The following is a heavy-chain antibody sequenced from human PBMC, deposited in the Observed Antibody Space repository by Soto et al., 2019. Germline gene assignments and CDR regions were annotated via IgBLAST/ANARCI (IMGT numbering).Heavy chain of an antibody. V-gene: IGHV3-48*03. D-gene: IGHD4-17*01. J-gene: IGHJ4*02. CDR1: GFTFGSYE. Sequence: GGSLRLSCAASGFTFGSYEMNWGRQAPGKGLEWVSYISSRGTTIYYADSVKGRFTISRDNAKNSLFLQMNSLRAEDTAVYYCAKKNYGGNSVDYWGQGTLVTVSS. CDR3: AKKNYGGNSVDY. CDR2: ISSRGTTI.